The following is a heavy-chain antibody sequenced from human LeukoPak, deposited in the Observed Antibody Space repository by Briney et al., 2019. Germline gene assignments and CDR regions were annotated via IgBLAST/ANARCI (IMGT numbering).Heavy chain of an antibody. V-gene: IGHV1-69*05. D-gene: IGHD5-18*01. J-gene: IGHJ5*02. CDR1: GGTFSSYA. CDR2: IIPIFGTA. Sequence: GSSVKVSCKASGGTFSSYAISWVRQAPGQGLEWMGGIIPIFGTANYAQKFQGRVTITTDESTSTAYMELSSLRSEDTAVYYCARVVDTAMVRGWFDPWGQGTLVTVSS. CDR3: ARVVDTAMVRGWFDP.